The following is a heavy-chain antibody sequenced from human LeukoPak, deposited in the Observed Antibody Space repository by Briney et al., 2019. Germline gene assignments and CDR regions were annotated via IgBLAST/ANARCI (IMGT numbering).Heavy chain of an antibody. J-gene: IGHJ4*02. CDR2: MFYSGST. CDR1: GGSISSYY. D-gene: IGHD2-2*01. Sequence: SETLSLTCTVSGGSISSYYWSWIRQPPGKGLEWIGYMFYSGSTSYNPSLKSRVTTSVDTSKNQFSLKLSSVTAADTAAYYCASVRCSATSCYEFYFDYWGQGTLVTVSS. V-gene: IGHV4-59*01. CDR3: ASVRCSATSCYEFYFDY.